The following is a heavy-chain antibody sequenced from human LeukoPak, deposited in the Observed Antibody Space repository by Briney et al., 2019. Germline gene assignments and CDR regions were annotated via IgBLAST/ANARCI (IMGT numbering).Heavy chain of an antibody. CDR1: GFTFSDYY. Sequence: PGGSLRLSCAASGFTFSDYYMSWIRQAPGKGLEWVSYISSSGSTIYYADPVKGRFTISRDNAKNSLYLQMNSLRAEDTAVYYCACYYYDSSGYFQLDYWGQGTLVTVSS. CDR3: ACYYYDSSGYFQLDY. D-gene: IGHD3-22*01. J-gene: IGHJ4*02. CDR2: ISSSGSTI. V-gene: IGHV3-11*04.